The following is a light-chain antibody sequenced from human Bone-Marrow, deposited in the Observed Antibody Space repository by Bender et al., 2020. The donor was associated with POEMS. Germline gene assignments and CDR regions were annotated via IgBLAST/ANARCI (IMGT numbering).Light chain of an antibody. CDR2: DVT. CDR1: SRDVGNYNY. CDR3: CSYAGSYTYV. J-gene: IGLJ1*01. Sequence: QSALTQPRSVSGSPGQSVTISCTGTSRDVGNYNYVSWYQQHPGKAPKLMIYDVTKRPSGVPFAFSGSKSGNTASLTISGLQADDEADYYCCSYAGSYTYVFGSGTRVTVL. V-gene: IGLV2-11*01.